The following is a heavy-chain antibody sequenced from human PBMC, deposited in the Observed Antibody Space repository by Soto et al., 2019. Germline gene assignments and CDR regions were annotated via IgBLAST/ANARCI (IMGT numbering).Heavy chain of an antibody. Sequence: SETLSLTCTVSGGSISSSDYYWSWIRQPPGKGLEGIGYIHYSGSTYYNPCLKSRVTISVDTSKNQFSLKLSSVTAADTAVYYCARGSRYYDSSGYSQSGYWGQGTLVTVSS. CDR3: ARGSRYYDSSGYSQSGY. J-gene: IGHJ4*02. D-gene: IGHD3-22*01. CDR1: GGSISSSDYY. CDR2: IHYSGST. V-gene: IGHV4-30-4*01.